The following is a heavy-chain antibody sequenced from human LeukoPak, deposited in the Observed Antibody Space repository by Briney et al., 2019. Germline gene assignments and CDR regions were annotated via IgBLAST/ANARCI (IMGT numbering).Heavy chain of an antibody. D-gene: IGHD2-15*01. V-gene: IGHV3-30*04. J-gene: IGHJ5*02. CDR1: GFTFSSYA. Sequence: SGGSLRLSCAASGFTFSSYAMHWVRQAPGKGLEWVAVISHDGSNKYYGGSVKGRFTFSRDNSKNTLYLQMNSLRAEDTAVYYCARETSAGWFDPWGQGTLVTVSS. CDR3: ARETSAGWFDP. CDR2: ISHDGSNK.